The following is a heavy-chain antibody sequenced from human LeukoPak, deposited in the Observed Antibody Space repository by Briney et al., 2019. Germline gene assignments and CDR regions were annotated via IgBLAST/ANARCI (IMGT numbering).Heavy chain of an antibody. V-gene: IGHV3-20*04. CDR3: ARGGITIFGVVSYMDV. D-gene: IGHD3-3*01. CDR1: GFAFSSYW. CDR2: ISWNGGST. J-gene: IGHJ6*03. Sequence: GGSLRLSCAASGFAFSSYWMHWVRQAPGKGLEWVSGISWNGGSTGYADSVKGRFTISRDNAKNSLYLQMNSLRAEDTALYYCARGGITIFGVVSYMDVWGKGTTVTVSS.